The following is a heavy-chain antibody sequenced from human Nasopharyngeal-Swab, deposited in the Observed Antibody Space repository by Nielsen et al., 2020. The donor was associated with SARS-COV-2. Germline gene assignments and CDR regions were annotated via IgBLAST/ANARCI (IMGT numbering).Heavy chain of an antibody. CDR3: ARNNPGSLVNYYYYMDV. V-gene: IGHV4-39*01. D-gene: IGHD3-16*01. J-gene: IGHJ6*03. Sequence: IRQPPGQGLAWIGSIYYSGSTYYNPPLKSRVTISVDTSKNQFSLKLSSVTAADTAVYYCARNNPGSLVNYYYYMDVWGKGTTVTVSS. CDR2: IYYSGST.